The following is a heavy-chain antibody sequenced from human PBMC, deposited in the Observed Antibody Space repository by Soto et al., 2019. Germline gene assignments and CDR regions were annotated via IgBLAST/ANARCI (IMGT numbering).Heavy chain of an antibody. V-gene: IGHV4-31*03. CDR1: GGSISSGGYS. CDR2: IYYSGRT. J-gene: IGHJ4*02. D-gene: IGHD6-13*01. CDR3: ARFAKEENPKVGSWYYFDY. Sequence: QVQLQESGPGLVKPSQTLSLTCTVSGGSISSGGYSWSWVRQHPGKGLEGMGNIYYSGRTYYNPSLKSRVTISVDTSKNQFSLKLSSVTAADTAVYYCARFAKEENPKVGSWYYFDYWGPGTRVSVSS.